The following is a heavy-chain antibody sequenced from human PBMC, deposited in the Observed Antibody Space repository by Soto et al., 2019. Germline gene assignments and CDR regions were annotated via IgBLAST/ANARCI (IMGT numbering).Heavy chain of an antibody. J-gene: IGHJ6*02. CDR3: AKLGYCARTTCYEYYYYGMDV. CDR2: ISWNSGSI. D-gene: IGHD2-2*01. CDR1: GFSFDEYA. V-gene: IGHV3-9*01. Sequence: GGSLRLSGAASGFSFDEYAMHWVRQGRGKGLEWVASISWNSGSIGYADSVKGRFTISRDNAMNSLYLQMNSLRAEDTALYYCAKLGYCARTTCYEYYYYGMDVWGQGTTVTVSS.